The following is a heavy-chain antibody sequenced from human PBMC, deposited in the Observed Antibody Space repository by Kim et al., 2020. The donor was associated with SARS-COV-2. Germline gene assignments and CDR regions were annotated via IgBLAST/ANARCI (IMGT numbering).Heavy chain of an antibody. CDR1: GYTFTTYS. Sequence: ASVKVSCKASGYTFTTYSMNWVRQAPGQGLEWMGWINTNTGNPTYAQGFTGRFVFSLDTSVSTAYLQISSLKAEDTAVYYCARDAAMNHDILIGYADYWAQGTLVTVSS. CDR3: ARDAAMNHDILIGYADY. D-gene: IGHD3-9*01. CDR2: INTNTGNP. J-gene: IGHJ4*02. V-gene: IGHV7-4-1*02.